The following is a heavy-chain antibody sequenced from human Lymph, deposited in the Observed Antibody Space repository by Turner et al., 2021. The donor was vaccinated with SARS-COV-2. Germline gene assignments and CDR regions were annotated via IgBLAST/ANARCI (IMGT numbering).Heavy chain of an antibody. CDR3: TTDPGQLVPYFDY. D-gene: IGHD6-6*01. CDR2: IKSKTDGGTT. V-gene: IGHV3-15*01. J-gene: IGHJ4*02. Sequence: EVQLVESGGGLVRPGGSLRLSCAAPGFTFNKRWMSWVRQAPGKGRVWVGRIKSKTDGGTTDYAAPMKGRFTISRDKSKNTLYLQMNGLKTEDTAVYYCTTDPGQLVPYFDYWGQGTLVTVSS. CDR1: GFTFNKRW.